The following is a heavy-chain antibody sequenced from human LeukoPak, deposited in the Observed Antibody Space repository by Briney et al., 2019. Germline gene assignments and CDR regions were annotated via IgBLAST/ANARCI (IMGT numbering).Heavy chain of an antibody. D-gene: IGHD1-26*01. V-gene: IGHV1-46*01. CDR2: INPSGGST. CDR1: GYTSTSYY. CDR3: ARARMIVGARFDY. J-gene: IGHJ4*02. Sequence: GASVKVSCEASGYTSTSYYMHWVRQAPGQGLEWMGIINPSGGSTSYAQKFQGRVTMTRDTSTSTVYMELSSLRSEDTAVYYCARARMIVGARFDYWGQGTLVTVSS.